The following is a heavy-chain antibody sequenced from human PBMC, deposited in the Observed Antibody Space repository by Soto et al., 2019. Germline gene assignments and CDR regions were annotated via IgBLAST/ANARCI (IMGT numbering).Heavy chain of an antibody. CDR3: AKGGTYSNYPYDY. J-gene: IGHJ4*02. CDR1: GFTFDDYA. D-gene: IGHD4-4*01. Sequence: EVQLVESGGGLVQPGRSLRLSCAASGFTFDDYAMHWVRQAPGKGLEWVSGISWNTGLIDYADSVKGRFTISRDNAKNPLYLQMNSLRTEDTAFYYCAKGGTYSNYPYDYWGQGTLVTVSS. CDR2: ISWNTGLI. V-gene: IGHV3-9*01.